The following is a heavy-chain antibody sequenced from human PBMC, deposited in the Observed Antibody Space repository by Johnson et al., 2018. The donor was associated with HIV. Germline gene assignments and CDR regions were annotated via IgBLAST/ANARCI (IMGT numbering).Heavy chain of an antibody. CDR1: GFIVSSNY. J-gene: IGHJ3*02. V-gene: IGHV3-66*01. CDR2: IYSGGST. D-gene: IGHD5-18*01. Sequence: MLLVESGGGLVQPGGSLRLSCAASGFIVSSNYMNWVRQAPGKGLEWVSVIYSGGSTYHADSVKGRFIISRDNSKSTLYLQMNSLRAEDTAVYYCARAYTYGAFDIGSQGTTVTISS. CDR3: ARAYTYGAFDI.